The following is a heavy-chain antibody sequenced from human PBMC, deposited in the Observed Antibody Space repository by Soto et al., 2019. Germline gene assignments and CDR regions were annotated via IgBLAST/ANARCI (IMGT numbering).Heavy chain of an antibody. D-gene: IGHD2-21*02. Sequence: QVHLVESGGGVVQPGTSLTLTCTASGFTFRSSGMHWVRQAPGKGLEWLAFLAYDGSQKFYADSVKGRISISRDNTKNTLYLHRSSLSAEDTAIYYCAIVRVTDSPLDHWGPGTLVTVSS. CDR3: AIVRVTDSPLDH. V-gene: IGHV3-30*03. J-gene: IGHJ4*02. CDR1: GFTFRSSG. CDR2: LAYDGSQK.